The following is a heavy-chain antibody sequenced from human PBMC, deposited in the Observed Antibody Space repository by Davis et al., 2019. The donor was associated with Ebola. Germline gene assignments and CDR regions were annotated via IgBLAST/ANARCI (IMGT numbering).Heavy chain of an antibody. J-gene: IGHJ6*04. D-gene: IGHD3-22*01. CDR2: MNANSGNT. CDR1: GYTFTSYD. CDR3: ARDLWGRYYDSSGYLQYYYYYGMDV. Sequence: ASVKVSCKASGYTFTSYDINWVRQATGQGLEWMGWMNANSGNTVYAQKFQGRVTITADESTTTAYMELSSLRSEDTAVYYCARDLWGRYYDSSGYLQYYYYYGMDVWGKGTTVTVSS. V-gene: IGHV1-8*01.